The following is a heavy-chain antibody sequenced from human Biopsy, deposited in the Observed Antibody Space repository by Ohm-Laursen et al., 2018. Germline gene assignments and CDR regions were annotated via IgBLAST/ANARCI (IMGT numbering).Heavy chain of an antibody. CDR2: VSYSGNT. CDR3: AAYYYDSSGYFYAFHY. Sequence: SETLSLTCIVSGGSISSYYWTWIQQPPGKGLEWIGYVSYSGNTKYNPSLKSRVIISADTSKNQFSLKLSSVTAADTAMYYCAAYYYDSSGYFYAFHYWGQGTLVTVSS. D-gene: IGHD3-22*01. J-gene: IGHJ4*02. V-gene: IGHV4-59*08. CDR1: GGSISSYY.